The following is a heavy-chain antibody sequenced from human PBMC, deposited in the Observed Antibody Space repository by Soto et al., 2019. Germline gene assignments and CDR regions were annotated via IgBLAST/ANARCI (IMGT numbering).Heavy chain of an antibody. CDR1: GGTFSSYT. D-gene: IGHD6-19*01. CDR3: AAGYSSGWSFDY. V-gene: IGHV1-69*02. CDR2: IIPILGRA. J-gene: IGHJ4*01. Sequence: QVQLVQSGAEVKKPGSSVKVSCKASGGTFSSYTISWVRQAPGQGLEWMGRIIPILGRANYAQKFQGRVTITADKSTSSGYLELSSLRSADTAVYYCAAGYSSGWSFDYWGHGTLVPVSS.